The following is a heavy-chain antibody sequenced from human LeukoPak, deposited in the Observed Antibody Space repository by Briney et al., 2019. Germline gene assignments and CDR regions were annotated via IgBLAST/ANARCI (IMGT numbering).Heavy chain of an antibody. D-gene: IGHD3-22*01. CDR1: GGSISSYY. CDR2: IYTSGST. V-gene: IGHV4-4*07. CDR3: ARDMYYYDSSGSSFDP. Sequence: SETLSLTCTVSGGSISSYYWSWIRQPAGKGLEWIGRIYTSGSTNYNPSLKSRVTMSVDTSKNQFSLKLSSVTAADTAVYYCARDMYYYDSSGSSFDPWGQGTLVTVSS. J-gene: IGHJ5*02.